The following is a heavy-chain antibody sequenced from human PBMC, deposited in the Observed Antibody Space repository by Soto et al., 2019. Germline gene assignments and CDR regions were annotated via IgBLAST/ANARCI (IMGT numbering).Heavy chain of an antibody. Sequence: SETLSLTCAVSGYSITSGYYWGWIRQSPGKGLEWIGNIFHSGSTFYNPSLKSRVIISVDTSKNQFFLMLSSVTAADTAVYYCARDHLDKRRTPDYYYGMDVWGQGTTVTVSS. CDR3: ARDHLDKRRTPDYYYGMDV. CDR1: GYSITSGYY. D-gene: IGHD2-15*01. J-gene: IGHJ6*02. CDR2: IFHSGST. V-gene: IGHV4-38-2*02.